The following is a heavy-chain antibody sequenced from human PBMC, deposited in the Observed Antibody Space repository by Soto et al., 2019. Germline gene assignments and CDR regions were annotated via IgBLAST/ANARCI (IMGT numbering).Heavy chain of an antibody. Sequence: QVTLKESGPVLVNPTEPLTLTCTVSGFSLSNARMGVSWIRQPPGKALEWLAHIFSNDEKSYSTSLKSRLTISKDTSKSQVVLTMTNMGPVDTATYYCARLYYYDSSGYYSDYYYGMDVWGQGTTVTVSS. V-gene: IGHV2-26*01. CDR2: IFSNDEK. CDR1: GFSLSNARMG. D-gene: IGHD3-22*01. CDR3: ARLYYYDSSGYYSDYYYGMDV. J-gene: IGHJ6*02.